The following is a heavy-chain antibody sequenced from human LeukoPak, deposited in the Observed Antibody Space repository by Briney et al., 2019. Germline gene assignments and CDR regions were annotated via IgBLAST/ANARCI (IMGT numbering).Heavy chain of an antibody. Sequence: MPSETLSLTCTVSGGSISSYYWNWVRQPPGKGLEWIGYIYYSGSTNYNHSLKSRVTISVDTSKNQFSLKMSSMTAADTAVYYCARVGYSSSWFYYYYMDVWGKGTTVTVSS. D-gene: IGHD6-13*01. J-gene: IGHJ6*03. CDR2: IYYSGST. CDR3: ARVGYSSSWFYYYYMDV. V-gene: IGHV4-59*01. CDR1: GGSISSYY.